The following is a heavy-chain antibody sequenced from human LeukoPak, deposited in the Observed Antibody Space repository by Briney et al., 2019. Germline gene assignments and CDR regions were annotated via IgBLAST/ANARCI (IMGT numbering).Heavy chain of an antibody. J-gene: IGHJ4*02. CDR1: GYTFTSYD. D-gene: IGHD6-13*01. CDR3: ATYPPPKAASFDY. CDR2: MNPNSGNT. V-gene: IGHV1-8*01. Sequence: ASVKVSCKASGYTFTSYDINWVRQATGQGLEWMGWMNPNSGNTGYAQKFQGRVTMTRNTSISTAYMELSSLRSEDTAVYYCATYPPPKAASFDYWGQGTLVTVSS.